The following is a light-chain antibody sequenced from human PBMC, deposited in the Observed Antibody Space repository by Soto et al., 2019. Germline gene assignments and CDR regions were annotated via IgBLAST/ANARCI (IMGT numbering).Light chain of an antibody. CDR2: GAS. Sequence: EIVMTQSPATLSVSPGERVTLSCRASQSISINLAWSQRKPGQSPRLLFSGASTRATGVPVRFSGSGSGTEFTLSICSLHSEDFEVYFCQQHNNWPPTFGQGTKV. V-gene: IGKV3-15*01. CDR3: QQHNNWPPT. CDR1: QSISIN. J-gene: IGKJ1*01.